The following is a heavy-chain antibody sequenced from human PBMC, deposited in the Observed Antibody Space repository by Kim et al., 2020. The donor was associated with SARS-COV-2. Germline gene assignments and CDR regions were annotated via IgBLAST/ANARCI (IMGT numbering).Heavy chain of an antibody. CDR3: AKDGGIAARRAYYFDY. D-gene: IGHD6-6*01. J-gene: IGHJ4*02. CDR1: GFTFSSYA. Sequence: GGSLRLSCAASGFTFSSYAMSWVRQAPGKGLEWVSAISGSGGSTYYADSVKGRFTISRDNSKNTLYLQMNSLRAEDTAVYYCAKDGGIAARRAYYFDYWGQGTLVTVSS. CDR2: ISGSGGST. V-gene: IGHV3-23*01.